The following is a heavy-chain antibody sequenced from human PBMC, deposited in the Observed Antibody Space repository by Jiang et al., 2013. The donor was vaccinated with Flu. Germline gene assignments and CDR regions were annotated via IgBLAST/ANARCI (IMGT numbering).Heavy chain of an antibody. D-gene: IGHD2-8*02. CDR2: ISPYNGYT. V-gene: IGHV1-18*01. CDR3: TRVSGGAPVYHFDY. J-gene: IGHJ4*02. CDR1: GYTFASYG. Sequence: EVKKPGASVRVSCKASGYTFASYGINWVRQAPGQGLEWMGWISPYNGYTNYAQNLQGRVTLTIDTSTSVAYMELRSLRPDDTAIYYCTRVSGGAPVYHFDYWGQGAQVTVSS.